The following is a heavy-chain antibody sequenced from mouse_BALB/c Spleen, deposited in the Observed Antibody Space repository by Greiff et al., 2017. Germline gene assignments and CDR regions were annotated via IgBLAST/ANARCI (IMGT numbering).Heavy chain of an antibody. CDR3: AFTTVVNWYFDV. Sequence: EVKVIESGGGLVQPGGSLKLSCAASGFDFSRYWMSWVRQAPGKGLEWIGEINPDSSTINYTPSLKDKFIISRDNAKNTLYLQMSKVRSEDTALYYCAFTTVVNWYFDVWGAGTTVTVSS. V-gene: IGHV4-1*02. D-gene: IGHD1-1*01. CDR1: GFDFSRYW. CDR2: INPDSSTI. J-gene: IGHJ1*01.